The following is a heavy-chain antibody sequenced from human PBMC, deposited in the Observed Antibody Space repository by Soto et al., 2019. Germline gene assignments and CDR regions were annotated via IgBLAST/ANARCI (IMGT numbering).Heavy chain of an antibody. V-gene: IGHV3-23*01. CDR1: GFTFNRYG. CDR2: ISASGDST. D-gene: IGHD3-10*01. J-gene: IGHJ4*02. Sequence: EVQLLESGGNVVQPGGSLRLSCAAFGFTFNRYGMTWVRQAPGKGLEWVSRISASGDSTEYAESVKGRFTISRDNSKNTLYLQMNSLRAEDTALFYCATGFHYLEYWVQGILVTVSS. CDR3: ATGFHYLEY.